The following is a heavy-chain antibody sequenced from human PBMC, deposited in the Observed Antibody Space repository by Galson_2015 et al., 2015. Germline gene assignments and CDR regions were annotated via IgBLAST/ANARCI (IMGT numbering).Heavy chain of an antibody. V-gene: IGHV3-74*01. CDR2: IKNDGSST. CDR1: GFTLSTYW. Sequence: SLRFSCAVSGFTLSTYWMHWVRQIPGKGLMWVSRIKNDGSSTNYADSVRGRFTASRDDAKNTLYLQMNSLGAEDTAVYHCARGAEYGLYYFDYWGLGTLVTVSS. D-gene: IGHD4-17*01. J-gene: IGHJ4*02. CDR3: ARGAEYGLYYFDY.